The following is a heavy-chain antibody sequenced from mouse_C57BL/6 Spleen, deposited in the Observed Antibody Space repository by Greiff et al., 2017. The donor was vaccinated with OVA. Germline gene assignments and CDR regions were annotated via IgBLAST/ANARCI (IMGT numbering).Heavy chain of an antibody. J-gene: IGHJ1*03. V-gene: IGHV5-16*01. Sequence: DVKLVESEGGLVQPGSSMKLSCTASGFTFSDYYMAWVRQVPEKGLEWVANINYDGSSTYYLDSLKSRFIISRDNAKNILYLQMSSLKSEDTATYYCARVSSPYWYFDVWGTGTTVTVSS. CDR1: GFTFSDYY. D-gene: IGHD1-1*01. CDR3: ARVSSPYWYFDV. CDR2: INYDGSST.